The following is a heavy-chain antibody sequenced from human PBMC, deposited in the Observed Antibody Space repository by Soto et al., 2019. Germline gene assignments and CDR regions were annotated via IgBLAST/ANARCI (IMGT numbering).Heavy chain of an antibody. CDR2: INHSGST. Sequence: PSEALSLTWAVYGGSFSGYYWSWIRQPPGKGLEWIGEINHSGSTNYNPSLKSRVTISVDTSKNQFSLKLSSVTAADTAVYYCARGNGLLLWFGELSHNWFDPWGQGTLVT. CDR1: GGSFSGYY. CDR3: ARGNGLLLWFGELSHNWFDP. V-gene: IGHV4-34*01. J-gene: IGHJ5*02. D-gene: IGHD3-10*01.